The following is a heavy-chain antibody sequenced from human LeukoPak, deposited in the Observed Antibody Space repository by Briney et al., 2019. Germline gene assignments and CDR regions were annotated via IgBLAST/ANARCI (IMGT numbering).Heavy chain of an antibody. V-gene: IGHV4-30-2*01. D-gene: IGHD2-15*01. J-gene: IGHJ5*02. CDR1: GGSISSGGYY. CDR3: ARTHPRYWWFGP. Sequence: SETLSPTCTVSGGSISSGGYYWSWIRQPPGKGLEWIGYIYHSGSTYYNPSLKSRVTISVDRSKNQFSLKLSSVTAADTAVYFCARTHPRYWWFGPWGQETLVTVSS. CDR2: IYHSGST.